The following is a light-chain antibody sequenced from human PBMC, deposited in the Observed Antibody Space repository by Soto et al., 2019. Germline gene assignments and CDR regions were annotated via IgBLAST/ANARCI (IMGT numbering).Light chain of an antibody. CDR2: GAS. V-gene: IGKV3-20*01. CDR1: QSVSSSY. J-gene: IGKJ2*01. Sequence: EVVLTQSPGTLSLSPGERATLSCTASQSVSSSYLAWYQQKPGQAPRLLIYGASSRATGISDRFSGSGSGTDFTLTISRLEHEEFAVYYCQQYGSSPPYTFGQWTKLEIK. CDR3: QQYGSSPPYT.